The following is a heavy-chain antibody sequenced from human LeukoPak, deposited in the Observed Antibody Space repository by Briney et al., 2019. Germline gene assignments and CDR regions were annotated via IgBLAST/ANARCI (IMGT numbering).Heavy chain of an antibody. V-gene: IGHV3-53*05. Sequence: QSGGSLRLSCAASGFTVSSNYMGWVRQAPGKGLEWVSVIYSGGSTYYADSVKGRFTISRDNSKNTLYLQMNSLRPEDTAVYYCAKESTARISNSLDVWGQGTMVTVSS. CDR1: GFTVSSNY. J-gene: IGHJ3*01. CDR2: IYSGGST. D-gene: IGHD2/OR15-2a*01. CDR3: AKESTARISNSLDV.